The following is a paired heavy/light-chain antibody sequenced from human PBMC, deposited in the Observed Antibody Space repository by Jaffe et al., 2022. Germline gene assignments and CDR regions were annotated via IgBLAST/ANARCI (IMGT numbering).Heavy chain of an antibody. D-gene: IGHD3-10*01. CDR2: TYRGGST. Sequence: EVHLVESGGGLVQPGGSLRVSCVVSGFNVSTRNIMWVRQAPGKGLEWVSVTYRGGSTSYSASVKGRFTISRDNSNNTLHLQLNTLKPEDTAVYYCASPSMQISGDVFDIWGQGTMITVSS. V-gene: IGHV3-66*02. CDR3: ASPSMQISGDVFDI. CDR1: GFNVSTRN. J-gene: IGHJ3*02.
Light chain of an antibody. CDR1: QSVSSRY. Sequence: EIVLTQSPGTLYLSPGERATLSCRASQSVSSRYLAWYRQKPGQAPRLLIYGTSNRATGIPDRISGSGSGTDFTLTISRLEPEDFALFYCQQYGRSPWTFGQGTKVEIK. V-gene: IGKV3-20*01. J-gene: IGKJ1*01. CDR2: GTS. CDR3: QQYGRSPWT.